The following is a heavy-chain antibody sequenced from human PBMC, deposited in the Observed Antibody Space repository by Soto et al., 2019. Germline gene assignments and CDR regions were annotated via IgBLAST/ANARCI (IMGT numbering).Heavy chain of an antibody. CDR3: AKDLRWERRNFFDS. J-gene: IGHJ4*02. Sequence: GGSLRLSCAASGFTFNNYAMIWVRQAPGKGLEWVSAISASGGATYSAGSVKDRFTISRDNSKNTLYLQMNSLRAGDTAVYYCAKDLRWERRNFFDSWGQGILVTVS. D-gene: IGHD1-1*01. CDR1: GFTFNNYA. CDR2: ISASGGAT. V-gene: IGHV3-23*01.